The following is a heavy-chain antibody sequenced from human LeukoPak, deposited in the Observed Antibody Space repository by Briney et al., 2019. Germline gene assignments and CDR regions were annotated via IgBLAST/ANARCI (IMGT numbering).Heavy chain of an antibody. J-gene: IGHJ4*02. Sequence: ASVKVSCKASGYTFTDYYIHWVRQAPGQGLEYMGWINMGWINPNSGATNYAQKFQGRVTMTGDTSITTAYMELSSLKSDDTGIYYCARGYNSGFDYWGQGTLVTVSS. CDR2: INPNSGAT. D-gene: IGHD6-25*01. V-gene: IGHV1-2*02. CDR3: ARGYNSGFDY. CDR1: GYTFTDYY.